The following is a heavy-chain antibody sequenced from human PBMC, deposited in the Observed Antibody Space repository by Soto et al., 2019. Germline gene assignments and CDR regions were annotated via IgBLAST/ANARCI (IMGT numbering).Heavy chain of an antibody. CDR3: ARVPAAKYYYYYYCMDV. CDR2: INWNGGST. V-gene: IGHV3-20*01. CDR1: GFTFDDYG. D-gene: IGHD2-2*01. Sequence: GGSLRLSCAASGFTFDDYGMSWVRQAPGKGLEWVSGINWNGGSTGYADSVKGRFTISRDNAKNSLYLQMNSLRAEDTALYHCARVPAAKYYYYYYCMDVWGKGTTVTVSS. J-gene: IGHJ6*03.